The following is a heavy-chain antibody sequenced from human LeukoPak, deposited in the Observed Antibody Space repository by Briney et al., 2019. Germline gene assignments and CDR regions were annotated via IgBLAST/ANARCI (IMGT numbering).Heavy chain of an antibody. Sequence: GGSLRLSCAASGFTFGSYGMHWVRQAPGKGLEWVTFIRSDGSNKYYADSVKGRFTISRDNSKNTLYLQMNTLIADDTAVYYCARGGDLWYAFDIWGQGTMVTVSS. CDR1: GFTFGSYG. CDR2: IRSDGSNK. D-gene: IGHD3-16*01. J-gene: IGHJ3*02. CDR3: ARGGDLWYAFDI. V-gene: IGHV3-30*02.